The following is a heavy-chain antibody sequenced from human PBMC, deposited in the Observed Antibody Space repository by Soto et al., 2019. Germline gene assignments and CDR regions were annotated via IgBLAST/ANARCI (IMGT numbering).Heavy chain of an antibody. CDR1: GGSISSSSYY. J-gene: IGHJ4*02. CDR2: IYYSGST. CDR3: ARSRGYSYGTFDY. Sequence: PSETLSLTCTVSGGSISSSSYYWGWIRQPPGKGLEWIGSIYYSGSTYYNPSLKSRVTISVDTSKNQFSLKLSSVTAADTAVYYCARSRGYSYGTFDYWGQGTLVTVS. D-gene: IGHD5-18*01. V-gene: IGHV4-39*01.